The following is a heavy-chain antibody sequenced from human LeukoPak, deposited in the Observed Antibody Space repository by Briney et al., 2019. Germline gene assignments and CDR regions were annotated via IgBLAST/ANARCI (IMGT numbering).Heavy chain of an antibody. CDR1: GFXYRSYW. CDR3: ASQGDSAYGDYN. J-gene: IGHJ4*02. V-gene: IGHV3-74*01. D-gene: IGHD4-17*01. Sequence: GGSLRLSCAASGFXYRSYWMHWVRQAPGTGLVWLARIKGDGCYTFYPLPVKRRFSISKNNAKNNVYLQMNSLRAEDTAVYYGASQGDSAYGDYNWGQGTLVTVSS. CDR2: IKGDGCYT.